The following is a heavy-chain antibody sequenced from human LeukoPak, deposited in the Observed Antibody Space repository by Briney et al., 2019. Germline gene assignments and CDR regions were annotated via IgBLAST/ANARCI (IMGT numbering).Heavy chain of an antibody. V-gene: IGHV4-61*02. J-gene: IGHJ4*02. CDR1: GGSISSGSYY. CDR3: ARAPYSSSWYRPAPFDC. Sequence: SQTLSLTCTVSGGSISSGSYYWSWIRQPAGKGLEWIGRIYTSGSTNYNPSLKSRVTISVDTSKNQFSLKVSSVTAADTAVYYCARAPYSSSWYRPAPFDCWGQGTLVTVSS. D-gene: IGHD6-13*01. CDR2: IYTSGST.